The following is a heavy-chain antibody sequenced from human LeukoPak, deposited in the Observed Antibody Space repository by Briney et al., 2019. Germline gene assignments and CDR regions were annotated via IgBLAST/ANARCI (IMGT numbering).Heavy chain of an antibody. V-gene: IGHV1-69*05. Sequence: ASVKVSCKASGGTFSSYAISWVRQAPGQGLEWMGGIIPIFGTANYAQKFQGRLTITTDESTSTAYMELSSLRSEDTAVYYCARAYDSGSYVFDYWGQGTLVTVSS. CDR1: GGTFSSYA. CDR3: ARAYDSGSYVFDY. D-gene: IGHD1-26*01. CDR2: IIPIFGTA. J-gene: IGHJ4*02.